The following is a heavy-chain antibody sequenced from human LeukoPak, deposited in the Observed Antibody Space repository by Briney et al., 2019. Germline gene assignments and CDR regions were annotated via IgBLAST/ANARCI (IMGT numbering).Heavy chain of an antibody. D-gene: IGHD1-1*01. J-gene: IGHJ6*02. V-gene: IGHV3-23*01. CDR2: VTGGGDTS. CDR3: ARRQTYGMDV. Sequence: GSLRLSCAASGFTFSSFAMSWVRQAPGKGLEWVSSVTGGGDTSFHADSVKGRFTISRDNSKNTVYLQMNSLRVEDTAVYYCARRQTYGMDVWGQGTTVTVSS. CDR1: GFTFSSFA.